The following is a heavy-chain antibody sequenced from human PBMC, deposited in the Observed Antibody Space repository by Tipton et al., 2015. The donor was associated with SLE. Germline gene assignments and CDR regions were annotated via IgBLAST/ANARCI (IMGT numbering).Heavy chain of an antibody. D-gene: IGHD6-19*01. V-gene: IGHV3-21*01. CDR3: ARALAVAGTEVDY. CDR1: GFTFSSYS. J-gene: IGHJ4*02. Sequence: GSLRLSCAASGFTFSSYSMNWVRQAPGKGLEWVSSISSSSSYIYYADSVKGRFTISRDNAKNSLYLQMNSLRAEDTAVYYCARALAVAGTEVDYWGQGTLVTVSS. CDR2: ISSSSSYI.